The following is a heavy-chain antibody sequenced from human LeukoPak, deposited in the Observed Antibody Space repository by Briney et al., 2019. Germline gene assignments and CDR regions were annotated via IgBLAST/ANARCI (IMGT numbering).Heavy chain of an antibody. CDR2: ISYDGSSK. D-gene: IGHD3-22*01. CDR3: AKDLNLRGDYYDSIYYYYYGMDV. Sequence: GRSRRLSCAASGFTFSSYGMHWVRQAPGKGLEWVAVISYDGSSKYYADSVKGRFTISRDNSKNTLYLQMNSLRAEDTAVYYCAKDLNLRGDYYDSIYYYYYGMDVWGQGTTVTVSS. V-gene: IGHV3-30*18. J-gene: IGHJ6*02. CDR1: GFTFSSYG.